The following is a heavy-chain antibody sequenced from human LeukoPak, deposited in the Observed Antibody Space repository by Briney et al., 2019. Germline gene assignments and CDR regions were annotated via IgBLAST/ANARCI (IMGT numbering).Heavy chain of an antibody. V-gene: IGHV4-34*01. D-gene: IGHD2-21*02. CDR1: GGSFSGYY. CDR2: INHSRST. J-gene: IGHJ5*02. Sequence: SETLSLTCAVYGGSFSGYYWSWIRQPPGKGLEWIGEINHSRSTNYNPSLKSRVTISVDRSKNQFSLKLSSVTAADTAMYFCARTPTYCGGDCYYFDPWGQGTLVTVSS. CDR3: ARTPTYCGGDCYYFDP.